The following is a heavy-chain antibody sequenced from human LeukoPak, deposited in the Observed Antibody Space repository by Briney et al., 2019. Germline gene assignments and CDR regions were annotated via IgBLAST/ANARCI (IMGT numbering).Heavy chain of an antibody. CDR2: IYSGGST. V-gene: IGHV3-53*01. CDR3: ARDMTEMGIIGEV. J-gene: IGHJ4*02. Sequence: GGSLRLSCSSSGFTVSSHYMSWVRQAPGKGLEWVSVIYSGGSTSYADSVKGRFTISRDNSKNMLYLQMNSLRAEDTAVYYCARDMTEMGIIGEVWGQGTLVTVSS. CDR1: GFTVSSHY. D-gene: IGHD5-24*01.